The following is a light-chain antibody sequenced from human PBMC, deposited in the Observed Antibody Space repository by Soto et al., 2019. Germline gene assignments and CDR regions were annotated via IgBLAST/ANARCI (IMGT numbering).Light chain of an antibody. V-gene: IGKV3-20*01. CDR2: GAS. J-gene: IGKJ1*01. CDR3: QYYGASPRP. Sequence: EIVLTQSPGTLSLFPGERAAFSCTASQSVDSTYLAWYQQKPGQAPRLLILGASSRATGTPDRFSGSGSGTGFTLTISRLEPEDSAVYYCQYYGASPRPFGQGTKVEIK. CDR1: QSVDSTY.